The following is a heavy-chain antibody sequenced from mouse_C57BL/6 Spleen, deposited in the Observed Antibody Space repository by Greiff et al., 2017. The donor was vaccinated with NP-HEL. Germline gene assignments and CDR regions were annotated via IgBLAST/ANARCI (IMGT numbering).Heavy chain of an antibody. CDR1: GFTFSSYA. D-gene: IGHD1-1*01. CDR2: ISDGGSYT. Sequence: EVMLVESGGGLVKPGGSLKLSCAASGFTFSSYAMSWVRQTPEKRLEWVATISDGGSYTYYPDNVKGRFTISRDNAKNNLYLQMSHLKSEDTAMYYGARAYYYGSSYGGAMDYWGQGTSVTVSS. V-gene: IGHV5-4*03. CDR3: ARAYYYGSSYGGAMDY. J-gene: IGHJ4*01.